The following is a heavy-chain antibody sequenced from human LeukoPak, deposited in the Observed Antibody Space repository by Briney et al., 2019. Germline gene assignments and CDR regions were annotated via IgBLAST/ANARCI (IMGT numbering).Heavy chain of an antibody. V-gene: IGHV3-21*01. CDR3: ARDGWSKFDY. CDR1: GFTFSSYS. CDR2: ISSSSSYI. Sequence: PGGSLRLSCAASGFTFSSYSMKWVRQAPRKGQEWVSSISSSSSYIYYADSVKGRFTISRDNAKNSLYPQMNSLRAEDTAVYYCARDGWSKFDYWGQGTLVTVSS. D-gene: IGHD2-8*02. J-gene: IGHJ4*02.